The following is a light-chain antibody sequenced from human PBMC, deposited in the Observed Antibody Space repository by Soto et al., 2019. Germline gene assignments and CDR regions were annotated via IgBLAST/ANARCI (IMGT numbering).Light chain of an antibody. V-gene: IGLV2-14*01. CDR3: TSYTSSSTNYV. Sequence: QSALTEPASVSGSPGQSITISCTGTSSDIGGYNYVSWYQQHPGKAPKLMIYEVSNRPSGVSNRFSGSQSGNTASLTISGLQAEDEADYYCTSYTSSSTNYVFGTGTKLTVL. CDR2: EVS. CDR1: SSDIGGYNY. J-gene: IGLJ1*01.